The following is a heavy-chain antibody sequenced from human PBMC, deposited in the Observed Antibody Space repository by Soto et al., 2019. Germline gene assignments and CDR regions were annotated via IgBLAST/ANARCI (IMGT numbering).Heavy chain of an antibody. J-gene: IGHJ5*02. CDR1: GYTLTELS. CDR3: ATDLPLEIGVPWFDP. Sequence: GASVKVSCKVSGYTLTELSMHWVRQAPGKGLEWMGGFDPEDGETIYAQKFQGRVTMTEDTSTDTAYMELSSLRSEDTAVYYCATDLPLEIGVPWFDPWGQGTLVTVSS. D-gene: IGHD1-1*01. CDR2: FDPEDGET. V-gene: IGHV1-24*01.